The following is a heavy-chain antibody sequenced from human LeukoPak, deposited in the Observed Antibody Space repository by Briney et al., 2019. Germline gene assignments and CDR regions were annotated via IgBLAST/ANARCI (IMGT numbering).Heavy chain of an antibody. V-gene: IGHV4-59*01. J-gene: IGHJ6*02. CDR1: GGSISGYY. D-gene: IGHD6-13*01. Sequence: PSETLSLTCTVSGGSISGYYWSWIRQPPGKGLEWIGYNYYNENTNYNPSLKSRATISIDTSKNQFSLKLTSVTAADTAVYYCARGRSRSAPYYYYCGMDVWGQGTTVTVSS. CDR3: ARGRSRSAPYYYYCGMDV. CDR2: NYYNENT.